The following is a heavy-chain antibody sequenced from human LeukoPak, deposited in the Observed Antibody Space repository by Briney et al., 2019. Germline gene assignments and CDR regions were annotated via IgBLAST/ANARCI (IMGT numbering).Heavy chain of an antibody. CDR2: IKQDGSEK. CDR1: GFTFSSYW. Sequence: PGGSLRLSCAASGFTFSSYWMSWVRQAPGKGLEWVANIKQDGSEKYYVDSVKGRFTISRDNAKNSLYLQMNSLRAEDTAVYYCAKGDYGDFDAFDIWGQGTMVTVSS. CDR3: AKGDYGDFDAFDI. V-gene: IGHV3-7*03. D-gene: IGHD4-17*01. J-gene: IGHJ3*02.